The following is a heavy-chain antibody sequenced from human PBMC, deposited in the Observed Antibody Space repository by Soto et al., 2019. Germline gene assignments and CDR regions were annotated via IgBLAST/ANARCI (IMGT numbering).Heavy chain of an antibody. V-gene: IGHV4-31*03. CDR2: ISDTGFT. Sequence: QVRLQESGQGLVRPSQTLSLMCTVSGDSMSPDNFYCSFLRQRPVTGHEWLGYISDTGFTFYHPSPERRAVMYAVPSKNQLSLILESVTDADKAVYYCARGLAGLVTGRGAFVVWGPGALVTVSS. CDR3: ARGLAGLVTGRGAFVV. CDR1: GDSMSPDNFY. D-gene: IGHD3-9*01. J-gene: IGHJ3*01.